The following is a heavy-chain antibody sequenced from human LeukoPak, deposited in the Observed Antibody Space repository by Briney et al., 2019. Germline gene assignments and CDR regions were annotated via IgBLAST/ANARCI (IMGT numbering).Heavy chain of an antibody. CDR2: IRSKANSYAT. CDR1: GFTFSGSA. D-gene: IGHD2-15*01. J-gene: IGHJ4*02. V-gene: IGHV3-73*01. CDR3: TGTPVADVY. Sequence: PGGSLRLSCAASGFTFSGSAMHWVRQASGKGLEWVGRIRSKANSYATAYAASVKGRFTISRDDSKNTAYLQMNSLKTEDTAVYYCTGTPVADVYWGQGTLVTVSS.